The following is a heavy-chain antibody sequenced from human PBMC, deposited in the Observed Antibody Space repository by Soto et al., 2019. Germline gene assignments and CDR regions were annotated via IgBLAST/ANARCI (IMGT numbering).Heavy chain of an antibody. CDR2: IYYSGST. Sequence: PSETLSLTCTVSGGSISSYYWSWIRQPPGKGLEWIGYIYYSGSTNYNPSLKSRVTISVDTSKNQFSLKLSSVTAADTAVYYCARIERLVATTPYYYYYYMDVWGKGTTVTVSS. J-gene: IGHJ6*03. D-gene: IGHD5-12*01. V-gene: IGHV4-59*08. CDR1: GGSISSYY. CDR3: ARIERLVATTPYYYYYYMDV.